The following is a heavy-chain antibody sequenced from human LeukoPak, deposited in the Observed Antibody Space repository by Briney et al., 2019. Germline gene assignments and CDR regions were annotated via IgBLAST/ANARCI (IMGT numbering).Heavy chain of an antibody. J-gene: IGHJ6*03. CDR3: AKGTWNLGSYYYYYMDV. D-gene: IGHD1-1*01. V-gene: IGHV3-23*01. CDR2: ISGSGGST. Sequence: PGGSLRLSCAASGFTFSSYAMSWVRQAPGKGLEWVSAISGSGGSTYYADSVKGRFTISRDNSKNTLYLQMNSLRAEDTAVYYCAKGTWNLGSYYYYYMDVWGKGTTDTVSS. CDR1: GFTFSSYA.